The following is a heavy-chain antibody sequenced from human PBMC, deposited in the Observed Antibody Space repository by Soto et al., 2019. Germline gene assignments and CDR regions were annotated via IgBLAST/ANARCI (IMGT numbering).Heavy chain of an antibody. V-gene: IGHV1-18*01. D-gene: IGHD3-3*01. CDR2: ISAYNGNT. CDR3: ARGYTYYDFWSGYYNRTNYYYYYGMDV. J-gene: IGHJ6*02. Sequence: ASVKVSCKASGYTFTSYGISWVRQAPGQGLEWMGWISAYNGNTNYAQKLQGRVTMTTDTSTSTAYMELRSLRSDDTAVYYRARGYTYYDFWSGYYNRTNYYYYYGMDVWGQGTTVTVSS. CDR1: GYTFTSYG.